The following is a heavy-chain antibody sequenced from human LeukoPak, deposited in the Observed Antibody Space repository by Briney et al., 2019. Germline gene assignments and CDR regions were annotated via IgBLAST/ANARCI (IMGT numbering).Heavy chain of an antibody. Sequence: ASVKVSCKASGYTFTDYHIHWVRQAPGQGLEWMGWINPNSGGTNYAQNLQGRVTMTRDTSITTAYLDLTRLRSDDTAVYYCARDIRPRVESFDYWGQGSLVTVS. D-gene: IGHD3-3*01. CDR1: GYTFTDYH. J-gene: IGHJ4*02. CDR3: ARDIRPRVESFDY. V-gene: IGHV1-2*02. CDR2: INPNSGGT.